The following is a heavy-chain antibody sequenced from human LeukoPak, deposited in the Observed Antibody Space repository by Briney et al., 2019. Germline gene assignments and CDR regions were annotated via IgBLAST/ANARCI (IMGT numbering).Heavy chain of an antibody. CDR1: GDSVSSNSAA. J-gene: IGHJ3*02. CDR3: LRDSGLGNDAFDI. CDR2: TYYRSKWYN. D-gene: IGHD3-10*01. Sequence: SQTLSLTCVISGDSVSSNSAAWNWIRQSPSRGLEWLGRTYYRSKWYNEYAGSLRSRVTINPDTSKNQFSLQLNSVTPEDTAVYYCLRDSGLGNDAFDIWGHGTMVIVSS. V-gene: IGHV6-1*01.